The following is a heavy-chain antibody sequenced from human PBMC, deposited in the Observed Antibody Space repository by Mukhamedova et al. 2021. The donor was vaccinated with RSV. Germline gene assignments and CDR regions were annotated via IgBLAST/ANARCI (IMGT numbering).Heavy chain of an antibody. J-gene: IGHJ5*02. CDR2: GGGT. V-gene: IGHV1-46*01. CDR3: ERSGGYGNNWFDP. D-gene: IGHD6-25*01. Sequence: GGGTAYARKFQGRVILTRETSTSTVHMDLSSLKSEDTAVYYCERSGGYGNNWFDPWGQGTLVTVSS.